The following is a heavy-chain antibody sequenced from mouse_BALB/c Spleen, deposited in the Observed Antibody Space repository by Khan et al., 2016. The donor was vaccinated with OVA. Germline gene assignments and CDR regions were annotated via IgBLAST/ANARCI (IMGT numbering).Heavy chain of an antibody. D-gene: IGHD2-3*01. J-gene: IGHJ1*01. V-gene: IGHV1S136*01. CDR1: GYTFTSYV. CDR3: ASGWSHWYFDV. Sequence: VQLQQPGPELVKPGASVKMSCKASGYTFTSYVMYWVTQKPGQGLEWIGYINPYNDGTKYNEKFKGKATLTSDKSSSTAYMELSSLTSEDSAVYYCASGWSHWYFDVWGAGTTVTVSS. CDR2: INPYNDGT.